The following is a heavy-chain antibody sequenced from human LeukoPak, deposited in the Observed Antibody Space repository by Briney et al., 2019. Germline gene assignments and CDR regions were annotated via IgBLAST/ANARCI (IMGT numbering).Heavy chain of an antibody. CDR1: GLTVSSNY. D-gene: IGHD3-22*01. Sequence: PGGSLRLSCAASGLTVSSNYMSWVRQAPGKGLEWVSVIYSGESTYYADSVKGRFTISRHNSKNTLYLQMNSPRAEDTAVYYCAGTNYYDSSGYYRLDYWGQGTLVTVSS. CDR2: IYSGEST. V-gene: IGHV3-53*04. CDR3: AGTNYYDSSGYYRLDY. J-gene: IGHJ4*02.